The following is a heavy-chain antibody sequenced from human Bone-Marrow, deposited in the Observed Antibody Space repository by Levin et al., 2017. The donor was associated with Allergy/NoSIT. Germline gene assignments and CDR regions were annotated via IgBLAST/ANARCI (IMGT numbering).Heavy chain of an antibody. J-gene: IGHJ4*02. CDR2: ISFDGSNQ. D-gene: IGHD3-16*02. CDR1: GFNFSPYA. CDR3: SRGTFHDYVGGSYRYLPTDTSDFDY. V-gene: IGHV3-30*03. Sequence: GGSLRLSCAASGFNFSPYAMHWVRQAPGKGLEWVAVISFDGSNQHYADSVKGRFTISRDNSKNTLSLDMTSLRPEDTAVYFCSRGTFHDYVGGSYRYLPTDTSDFDYWGQGTLVSVSS.